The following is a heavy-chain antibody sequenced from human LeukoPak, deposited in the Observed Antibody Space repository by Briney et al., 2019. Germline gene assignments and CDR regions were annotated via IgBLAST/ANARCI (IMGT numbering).Heavy chain of an antibody. CDR2: INHSGST. CDR1: GGSFSGYY. Sequence: KPSETLSLTCAVYGGSFSGYYWSWIRQPPGKGLEWIGEINHSGSTNYNPSLKSRVTISVDTFKNQFSLKLNSVTAADTAVYYCARLGYCSSTSCYGYYFDYWGQGTLVTVSS. V-gene: IGHV4-34*01. J-gene: IGHJ4*02. D-gene: IGHD2-2*01. CDR3: ARLGYCSSTSCYGYYFDY.